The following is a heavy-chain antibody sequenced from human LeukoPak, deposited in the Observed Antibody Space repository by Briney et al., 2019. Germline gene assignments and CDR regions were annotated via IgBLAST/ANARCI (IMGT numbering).Heavy chain of an antibody. Sequence: PGGSLRLSCAASGFTFSSYGMHWVRQAPGKGLEWVAFIRYDGSNKYYADSVKGRFTISRDNSKNTLYLQMNSLRAEDTAVYYCAKVRCSSTSCYRDYYYYMDVWGKGTTVTISS. CDR1: GFTFSSYG. V-gene: IGHV3-30*02. J-gene: IGHJ6*03. CDR3: AKVRCSSTSCYRDYYYYMDV. D-gene: IGHD2-2*02. CDR2: IRYDGSNK.